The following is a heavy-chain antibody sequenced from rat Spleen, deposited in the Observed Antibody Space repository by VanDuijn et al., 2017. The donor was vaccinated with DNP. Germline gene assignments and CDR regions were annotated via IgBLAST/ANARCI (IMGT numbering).Heavy chain of an antibody. CDR2: ISATGGST. CDR3: STAELGRYVMDA. CDR1: GFTFSSYG. Sequence: EVQLVESGGGLVQPGRSLKLSCTASGFTFSSYGMAWVRQVPKKGLEWVATISATGGSTYYRDSVKGRLTISRDNAKSTLYLQMDSLRSEDTATYFCSTAELGRYVMDAWGQGTSVTVFS. V-gene: IGHV5-19*01. D-gene: IGHD5-1*01. J-gene: IGHJ4*01.